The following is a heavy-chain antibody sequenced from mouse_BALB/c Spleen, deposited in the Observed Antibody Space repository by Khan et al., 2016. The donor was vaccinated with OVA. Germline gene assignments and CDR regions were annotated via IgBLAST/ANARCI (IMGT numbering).Heavy chain of an antibody. J-gene: IGHJ2*01. CDR3: AREEALYYFDY. Sequence: QVHVKQSGAELVRPGASVKLSCKTSGYIFTSYWIHWVKQRSGQGLEWIARIYPGTDNTSYNEKLKDKATLTADKSSSTAYMQLNSLKSEDSAVYFCAREEALYYFDYWGQGTTLTVSS. CDR1: GYIFTSYW. V-gene: IGHV1-76*01. D-gene: IGHD3-2*02. CDR2: IYPGTDNT.